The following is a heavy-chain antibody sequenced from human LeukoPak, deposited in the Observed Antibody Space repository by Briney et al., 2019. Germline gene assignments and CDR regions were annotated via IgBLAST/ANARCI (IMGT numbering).Heavy chain of an antibody. D-gene: IGHD2-15*01. CDR2: IKQDGSEK. CDR1: GFTFSNYW. CDR3: ARDRYCSGA. Sequence: GGSLRLSCAASGFTFSNYWMSWVRQAPGKGLEWVANIKQDGSEKHHADSVKGRFTISRDNAKNLVYLQMNSLRAEDTAVYYCARDRYCSGAWGQGTLVTVSS. V-gene: IGHV3-7*03. J-gene: IGHJ5*02.